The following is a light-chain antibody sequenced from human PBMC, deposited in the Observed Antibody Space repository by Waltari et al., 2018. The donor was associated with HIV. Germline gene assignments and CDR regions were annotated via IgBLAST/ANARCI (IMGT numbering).Light chain of an antibody. Sequence: DIQLTPSPSFLSASVVARLTITCRASQDIRNYVAWYQQKLGKAPKLQIYAASSLQSGVPSRFSGRGSGTQFTLTINSLQPEDFATYHCQQLNEYPWTFGQGTQVEIK. CDR2: AAS. J-gene: IGKJ1*01. CDR3: QQLNEYPWT. CDR1: QDIRNY. V-gene: IGKV1-9*01.